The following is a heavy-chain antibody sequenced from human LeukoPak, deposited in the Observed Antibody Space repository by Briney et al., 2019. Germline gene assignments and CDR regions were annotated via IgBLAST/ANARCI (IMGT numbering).Heavy chain of an antibody. Sequence: ASVKVSCKASGYTFTSYGISWVRQAPGQGLEWMGWISVYNGNTVYAQKLRGRVTMTTDTSTSTAYMELRSLRSDDTAVYYCARDRWSSSSSEGTFDIWGQGTMVIVSS. D-gene: IGHD6-6*01. CDR3: ARDRWSSSSSEGTFDI. V-gene: IGHV1-18*01. J-gene: IGHJ3*02. CDR1: GYTFTSYG. CDR2: ISVYNGNT.